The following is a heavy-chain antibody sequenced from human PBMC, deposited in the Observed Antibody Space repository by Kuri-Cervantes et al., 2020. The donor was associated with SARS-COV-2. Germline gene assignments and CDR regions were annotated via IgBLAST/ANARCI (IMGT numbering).Heavy chain of an antibody. CDR3: ARGAYCSGGSCYGEDSYYYYMDV. J-gene: IGHJ6*03. CDR1: GGSISSYY. Sequence: SETLSLTCTVSGGSISSYYWSWIRQPAGKGLEWIGRIYTSGSTNYNPSLKSRVTISVDTSKNQFSLKLSSVTAADTAVYYCARGAYCSGGSCYGEDSYYYYMDVWGKGTTVTVSS. CDR2: IYTSGST. V-gene: IGHV4-4*07. D-gene: IGHD2-15*01.